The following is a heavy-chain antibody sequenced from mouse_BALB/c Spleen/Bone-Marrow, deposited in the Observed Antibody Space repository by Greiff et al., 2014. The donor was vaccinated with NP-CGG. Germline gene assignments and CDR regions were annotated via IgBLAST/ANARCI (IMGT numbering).Heavy chain of an antibody. Sequence: VQLVQSGAELAKPGASVKMSCKASGYTFTSYWMHWVKQRPGQGLEWVGYINPSTGYTEYNQKFKAKATLTADKSSSTAYMQLSSLTSEDSAVYFCARGRFAYGGQGTLVTVSA. CDR2: INPSTGYT. CDR3: ARGRFAY. J-gene: IGHJ3*01. CDR1: GYTFTSYW. V-gene: IGHV1-7*01.